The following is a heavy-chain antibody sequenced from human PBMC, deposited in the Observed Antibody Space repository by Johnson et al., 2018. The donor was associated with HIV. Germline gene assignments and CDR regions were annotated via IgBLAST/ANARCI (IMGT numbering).Heavy chain of an antibody. J-gene: IGHJ3*02. CDR3: ARGYYDSRGSDAFDI. D-gene: IGHD3-22*01. CDR1: GFTFSSYW. V-gene: IGHV3-7*04. CDR2: IKQDGSEK. Sequence: EVHLVESGGGLVQPGGSLRLSCAASGFTFSSYWMSWVRQAPGKGLEWVANIKQDGSEKYYVDSVKGRFTISRDNAKNSLYLQMNSLRAEDTAVYFCARGYYDSRGSDAFDIWGLGTMVTVSS.